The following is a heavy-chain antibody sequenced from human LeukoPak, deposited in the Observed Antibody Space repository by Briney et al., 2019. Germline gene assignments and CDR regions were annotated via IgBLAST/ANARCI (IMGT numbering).Heavy chain of an antibody. CDR2: IYHSGSGST. V-gene: IGHV4-30-2*01. J-gene: IGHJ6*02. D-gene: IGHD3-3*01. Sequence: PSQTLSLTCTVSGGSISSGGHSWSWIRQPPGKGLEWIGYIYHSGSGSTYYNPSLKSRVTISIDKSKNQFSLKLNSVTAADTAVYYCARINDFWSGPTLDVWGQGTTVTVSS. CDR1: GGSISSGGHS. CDR3: ARINDFWSGPTLDV.